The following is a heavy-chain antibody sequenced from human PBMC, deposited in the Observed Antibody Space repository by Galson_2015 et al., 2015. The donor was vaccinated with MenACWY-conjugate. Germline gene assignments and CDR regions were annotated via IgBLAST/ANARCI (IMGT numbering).Heavy chain of an antibody. V-gene: IGHV2-5*02. CDR1: GFSLSTSGVG. D-gene: IGHD2-15*01. Sequence: PALVKPTQTLTLPCTFSGFSLSTSGVGVDWIRQPPGKALEWLALIYWGDDKRYTPSQENRLTITKDTSKNQVVLTMTNMDPVDTATYFCAHRSEYCSGGSGYDAHNGFDPWGQGTLVTVSS. CDR3: AHRSEYCSGGSGYDAHNGFDP. CDR2: IYWGDDK. J-gene: IGHJ5*02.